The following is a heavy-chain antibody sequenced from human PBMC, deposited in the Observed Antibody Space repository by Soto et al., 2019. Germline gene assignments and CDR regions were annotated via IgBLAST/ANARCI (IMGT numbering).Heavy chain of an antibody. CDR3: TKASSDRHHMDV. CDR1: GFTFSNFV. V-gene: IGHV3-23*01. J-gene: IGHJ6*02. CDR2: ITETGGDT. Sequence: LRLSCAASGFTFSNFVMRWVRQTPGKGLEWVSTITETGGDTYYTDSVKGRFTVSRDNSKNTLYLQMTSLRAEDTALYYCTKASSDRHHMDVWGQGTTVTVSS.